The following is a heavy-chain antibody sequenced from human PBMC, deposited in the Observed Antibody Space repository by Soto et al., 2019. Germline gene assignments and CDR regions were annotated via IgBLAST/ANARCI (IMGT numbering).Heavy chain of an antibody. CDR2: ISYDGSNK. CDR1: GFTFSSYA. CDR3: ARTNSSWYAFDI. J-gene: IGHJ3*02. D-gene: IGHD6-13*01. Sequence: GESLKISCAASGFTFSSYAMHWVRQAPGKGLEWVAVISYDGSNKYYADSVKDRFTISRDNSKNTLYLQMNSLRAEDTAVYYCARTNSSWYAFDIWGQGTMVTVSS. V-gene: IGHV3-30*04.